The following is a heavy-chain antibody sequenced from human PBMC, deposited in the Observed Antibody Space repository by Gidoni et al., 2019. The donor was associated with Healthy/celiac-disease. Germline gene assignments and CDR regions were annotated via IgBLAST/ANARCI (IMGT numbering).Heavy chain of an antibody. CDR1: GFTFSSYG. V-gene: IGHV3-30*18. J-gene: IGHJ4*02. Sequence: QVQLVESGGGVVQPGRSLRLSCAASGFTFSSYGMHWVRQAPGKGLEWVAVISYDGSNKYYADSVKGRFTISRDNSKNTLYLQMNSLRAEDTAVYYCAKGWGRYCISTSCYEDYWGQGTLVTVSS. CDR3: AKGWGRYCISTSCYEDY. D-gene: IGHD2-2*01. CDR2: ISYDGSNK.